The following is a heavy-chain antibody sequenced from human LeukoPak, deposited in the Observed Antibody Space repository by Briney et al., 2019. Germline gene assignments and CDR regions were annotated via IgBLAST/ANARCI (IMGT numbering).Heavy chain of an antibody. CDR3: ARYGSWFDP. J-gene: IGHJ5*02. V-gene: IGHV1-2*02. D-gene: IGHD4-17*01. CDR2: INPNSGGT. Sequence: ASVKVSCKXSGYTFTDYYVHWVRQAPGQGLEWMGWINPNSGGTNYAQKFQGRVTMTRDTSITTAYMELSRLRSDDTAVYYCARYGSWFDPWGQGTLVTVSS. CDR1: GYTFTDYY.